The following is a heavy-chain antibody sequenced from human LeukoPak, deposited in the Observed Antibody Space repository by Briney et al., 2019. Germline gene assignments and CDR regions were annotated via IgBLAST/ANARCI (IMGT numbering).Heavy chain of an antibody. CDR3: AREAYGSGSYYNARWSDP. D-gene: IGHD3-10*01. J-gene: IGHJ5*02. CDR2: ISSSSSYI. V-gene: IGHV3-21*01. Sequence: GGSLRLSCAASGFTFSSYSMNWVRQAPGKGLEWVSSISSSSSYIYYADSVKGRFTISRDNAKNSLYLQMNSLRAEDTAVYYCAREAYGSGSYYNARWSDPWGQGTLVTVSS. CDR1: GFTFSSYS.